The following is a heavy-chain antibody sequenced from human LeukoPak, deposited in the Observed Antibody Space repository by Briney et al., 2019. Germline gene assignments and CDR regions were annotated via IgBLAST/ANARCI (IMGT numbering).Heavy chain of an antibody. J-gene: IGHJ5*02. CDR2: IYYSGST. Sequence: SETLSLTCTVSGGSISSHYWSWIRQPPRKGLEWIGYIYYSGSTNYNPSLKSRVTISVDTSKNQFSLKLSSVTAADTAVYYCARGSYWFDPWGQGTLVTVSS. CDR3: ARGSYWFDP. V-gene: IGHV4-59*11. CDR1: GGSISSHY.